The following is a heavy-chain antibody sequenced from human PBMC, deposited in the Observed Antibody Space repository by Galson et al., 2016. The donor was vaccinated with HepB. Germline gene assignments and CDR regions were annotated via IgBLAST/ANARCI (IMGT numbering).Heavy chain of an antibody. Sequence: SLRLSCAASGFTFTSYAMSWVRQAPGKGLEWVSSITDTGGSAYYADAVKGRLTISRDNSKNTLYLQMNSLRVEDTAAYYCAKGLGFLVGATDYWGQGALVTVSS. CDR3: AKGLGFLVGATDY. V-gene: IGHV3-23*01. J-gene: IGHJ4*02. D-gene: IGHD3-3*02. CDR2: ITDTGGSA. CDR1: GFTFTSYA.